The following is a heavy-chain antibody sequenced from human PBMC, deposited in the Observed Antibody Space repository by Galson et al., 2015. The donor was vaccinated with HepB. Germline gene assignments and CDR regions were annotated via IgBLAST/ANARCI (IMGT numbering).Heavy chain of an antibody. Sequence: SVKVSCKASGYTFTGYYMHWVRQAPGQGLEWMGWINPNSGGTNYAQKFQGRVTMTRDTSISTAYMELSRLRSDDTAVYYCARAREVRGVIIFLFDYWGQGTLVTVSS. D-gene: IGHD3-10*01. CDR1: GYTFTGYY. CDR3: ARAREVRGVIIFLFDY. CDR2: INPNSGGT. J-gene: IGHJ4*02. V-gene: IGHV1-2*02.